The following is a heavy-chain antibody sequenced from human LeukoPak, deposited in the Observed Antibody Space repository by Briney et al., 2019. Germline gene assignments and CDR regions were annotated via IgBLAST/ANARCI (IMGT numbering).Heavy chain of an antibody. J-gene: IGHJ4*02. D-gene: IGHD3-22*01. CDR3: ARNYYDSSGLLDY. Sequence: PGGSLRLSCAASGFTFSSYSMNWVRQAPGKGLEWVSSISSSSSYIYYAGSVKGRFTISRDNAKNSLYLQMNSLRAEDTAVYYCARNYYDSSGLLDYWGQGTLVTVSS. V-gene: IGHV3-21*01. CDR1: GFTFSSYS. CDR2: ISSSSSYI.